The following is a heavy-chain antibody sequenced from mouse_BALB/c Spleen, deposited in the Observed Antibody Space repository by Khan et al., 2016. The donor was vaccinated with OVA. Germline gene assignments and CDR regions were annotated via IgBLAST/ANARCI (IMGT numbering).Heavy chain of an antibody. CDR1: GYSFTDYN. V-gene: IGHV1S135*01. CDR3: ARMIITTDYDAMDY. Sequence: VQLQQSGPELVKPGASVKVSCKASGYSFTDYNMYWVKQSHGKSLEWIGYIDPYTGGTTYNQTFKGKATLTVDKSSSTAFMHLNSLTSEDCAVYFCARMIITTDYDAMDYWGQGTSVTVSS. J-gene: IGHJ4*01. D-gene: IGHD1-1*01. CDR2: IDPYTGGT.